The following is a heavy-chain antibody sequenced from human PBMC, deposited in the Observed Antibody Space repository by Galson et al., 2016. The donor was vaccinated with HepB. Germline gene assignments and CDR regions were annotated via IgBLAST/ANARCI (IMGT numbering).Heavy chain of an antibody. Sequence: PALVKPTQTLTLTCTFSGFSLGTSLVGVGWIRQPPGEALEWLALIYWNDEKRYSPSLKSRLTITKDTSKNQVVLTVTNLDPVDTATYYCAHFDYGSQSFDYWGQGTLVTVSS. J-gene: IGHJ4*02. D-gene: IGHD3-16*01. CDR3: AHFDYGSQSFDY. CDR1: GFSLGTSLVG. CDR2: IYWNDEK. V-gene: IGHV2-5*01.